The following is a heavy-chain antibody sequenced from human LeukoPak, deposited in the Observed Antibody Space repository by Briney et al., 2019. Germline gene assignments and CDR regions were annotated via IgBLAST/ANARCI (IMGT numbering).Heavy chain of an antibody. CDR2: ISGSGDNT. V-gene: IGHV3-23*01. Sequence: GGSLRLSCVASGFTLRSYVMNWVRQTPGKGLEWVSNISGSGDNTFYADSVKGRFSISRDNSKNTLYLQVNGLRTEDTAVYYCAKDRLLNCRGDCYILDYWGQGTVVTVSS. CDR3: AKDRLLNCRGDCYILDY. D-gene: IGHD2-21*02. CDR1: GFTLRSYV. J-gene: IGHJ4*02.